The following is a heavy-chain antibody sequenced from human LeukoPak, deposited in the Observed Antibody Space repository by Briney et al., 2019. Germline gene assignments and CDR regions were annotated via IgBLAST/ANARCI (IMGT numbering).Heavy chain of an antibody. J-gene: IGHJ4*02. CDR3: AKGGSSFDY. CDR1: GFTFSSYG. V-gene: IGHV3-33*06. CDR2: VWYDGSNK. D-gene: IGHD6-13*01. Sequence: GGSLRLSCAASGFTFSSYGMHWVRQAPGKGLEWVAVVWYDGSNKYYADSVKGRFTISRDNSKNTLYLQMNSLRAEDTAVYYCAKGGSSFDYWGQGTLVTVSS.